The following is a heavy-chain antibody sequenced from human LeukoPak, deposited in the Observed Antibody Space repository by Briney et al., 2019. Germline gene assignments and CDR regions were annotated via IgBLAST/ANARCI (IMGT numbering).Heavy chain of an antibody. Sequence: SETLSLTCTVSGGSISSYYWSWIRQPPGKGLEWIGEINHSGSTNYNPSLKSRVTISVDTSKNQFSLKLSSVTAADTAVYYCARGPFIAAAEGWFDPWGQGTLVTVSS. J-gene: IGHJ5*02. CDR1: GGSISSYY. CDR3: ARGPFIAAAEGWFDP. CDR2: INHSGST. D-gene: IGHD6-13*01. V-gene: IGHV4-34*01.